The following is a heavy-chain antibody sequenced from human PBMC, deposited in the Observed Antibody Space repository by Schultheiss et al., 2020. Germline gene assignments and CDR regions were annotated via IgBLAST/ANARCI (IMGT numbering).Heavy chain of an antibody. CDR3: ARSLPAPILKYNWFDP. CDR2: IIPIFGTA. D-gene: IGHD2-2*01. Sequence: SVKVSCKASGGTFSSYAISWVRQAPGQGLEWMGGIIPIFGTANYAQKFQGRVTITADESTSTAYMELSSLRSEDTAVYYCARSLPAPILKYNWFDPWGQGTLVTVSS. V-gene: IGHV1-69*13. CDR1: GGTFSSYA. J-gene: IGHJ5*02.